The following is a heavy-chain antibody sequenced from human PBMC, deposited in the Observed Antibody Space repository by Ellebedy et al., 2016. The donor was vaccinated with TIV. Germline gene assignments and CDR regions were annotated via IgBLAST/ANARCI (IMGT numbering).Heavy chain of an antibody. CDR3: ASPTRGYSYGFDS. J-gene: IGHJ4*02. CDR1: GGSISSDNYY. CDR2: VYFSGMT. D-gene: IGHD5-18*01. Sequence: PSETLSLTCTVSGGSISSDNYYWGWIRQPPGKGLEWIGSVYFSGMTYYNQSLKSRVTTSVDKSKNQFSLKLSAVTAADTAVYYCASPTRGYSYGFDSWGQGTLVTVSS. V-gene: IGHV4-39*01.